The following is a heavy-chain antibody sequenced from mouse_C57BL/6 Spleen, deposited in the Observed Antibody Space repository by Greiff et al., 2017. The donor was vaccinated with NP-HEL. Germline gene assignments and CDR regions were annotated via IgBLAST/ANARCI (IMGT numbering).Heavy chain of an antibody. J-gene: IGHJ4*01. Sequence: EVHLVESEGGLVQPGSSMKLSCTASGFTFSDYYMAWVRQVPEKGLEWVANINDDGSSTYYLDSLKSRFIISRDNAKNILYLQMSSLKSEDTATYYCARGVLYPYAMDYWGQGTSVTVSS. D-gene: IGHD2-12*01. CDR1: GFTFSDYY. CDR2: INDDGSST. CDR3: ARGVLYPYAMDY. V-gene: IGHV5-16*01.